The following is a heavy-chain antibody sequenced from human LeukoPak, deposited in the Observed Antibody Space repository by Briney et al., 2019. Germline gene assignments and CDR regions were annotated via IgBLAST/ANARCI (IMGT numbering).Heavy chain of an antibody. CDR2: IYYSGST. D-gene: IGHD2-15*01. V-gene: IGHV4-31*03. Sequence: PSETLCLTCTVSGGSISSGGYYWSWIRQHPGKGLEWIGYIYYSGSTYYNPSLKSRVTISVDTSKNQFSLKLSSVTAADTAVYYCARVTIASVAATHYYYGMDVWGQGTTVTVSS. CDR1: GGSISSGGYY. CDR3: ARVTIASVAATHYYYGMDV. J-gene: IGHJ6*02.